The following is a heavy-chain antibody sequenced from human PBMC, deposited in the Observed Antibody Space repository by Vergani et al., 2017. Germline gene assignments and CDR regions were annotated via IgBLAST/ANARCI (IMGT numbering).Heavy chain of an antibody. CDR1: GGSISSSSYY. CDR2: IYYSGST. V-gene: IGHV4-39*01. D-gene: IGHD1-26*01. J-gene: IGHJ2*01. Sequence: QLQLQESGPGLVKPSETLSLTCTVSGGSISSSSYYWGWIRQPPGKGLEWIGSIYYSGSTYYNPSLKCRVTISVDLSKNQLSLKLSSGTAADTAVYYCARLRGELPILARRYWYFDLWGRGTLVTVSS. CDR3: ARLRGELPILARRYWYFDL.